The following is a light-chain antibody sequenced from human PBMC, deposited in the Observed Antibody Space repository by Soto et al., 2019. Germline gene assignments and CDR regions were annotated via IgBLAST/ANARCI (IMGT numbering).Light chain of an antibody. J-gene: IGKJ3*01. CDR2: WAS. V-gene: IGKV4-1*01. CDR1: QSVLYSSNNKNY. CDR3: QQYYSTPRT. Sequence: DIVMTQSPDSLAVSLGERATINCKSSQSVLYSSNNKNYLAWYQQKPGQPPKLLIYWASTRESGVPDRFSGSGSGTDFTLTISSLQAEDVAVYYCQQYYSTPRTFSPGTKVDIK.